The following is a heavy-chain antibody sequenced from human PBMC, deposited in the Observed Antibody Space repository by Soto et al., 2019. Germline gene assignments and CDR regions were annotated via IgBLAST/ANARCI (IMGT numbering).Heavy chain of an antibody. Sequence: QVQLQESGPGLVKPSETLSLTCTVSGGSISSYYWSWIRQPPGKGLEWIGYIYYSGSTNYNPSLKSRVTISVDTSKNQFSLKLSSVSAVDTAVYYGARLPSGNYYYYDMHVWGKGTPVTVSS. V-gene: IGHV4-59*08. D-gene: IGHD1-26*01. CDR2: IYYSGST. CDR1: GGSISSYY. CDR3: ARLPSGNYYYYDMHV. J-gene: IGHJ6*03.